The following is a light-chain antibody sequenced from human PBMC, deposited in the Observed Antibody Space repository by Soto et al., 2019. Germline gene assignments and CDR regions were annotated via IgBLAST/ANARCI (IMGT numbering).Light chain of an antibody. CDR3: ATWDSSLSARV. CDR2: DND. V-gene: IGLV1-51*01. J-gene: IGLJ2*01. CDR1: SSNIGKNY. Sequence: QSVLTQPPSVSAAPGQKVTISCSGSSSNIGKNYVSWYQQLPGTAPKLLICDNDKRPSGIPDRFSGSKSGTSATLGITGLQTGDEADYYCATWDSSLSARVFGGGTKLTVL.